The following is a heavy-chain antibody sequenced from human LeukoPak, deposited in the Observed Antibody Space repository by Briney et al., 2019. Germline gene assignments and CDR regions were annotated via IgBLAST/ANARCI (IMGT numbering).Heavy chain of an antibody. CDR1: GFTFSSYA. J-gene: IGHJ6*02. Sequence: GGSLRLSCAASGFTFSSYAMSWVRQAPGKGLEWVSVIYSGGSTYYADSVKGRFTISRDNSKNTLYLQMNSLRAEDTAVYYCARVVPYYYGMDVWGQGTTVTVSS. CDR2: IYSGGST. D-gene: IGHD3-10*02. CDR3: ARVVPYYYGMDV. V-gene: IGHV3-53*01.